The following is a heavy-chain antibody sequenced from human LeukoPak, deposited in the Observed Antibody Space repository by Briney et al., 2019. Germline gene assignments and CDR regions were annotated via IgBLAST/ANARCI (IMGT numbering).Heavy chain of an antibody. CDR2: ISYDGSNK. CDR3: ARGKLTGESFDY. Sequence: GRSLKLSCAASGFTFSTYAMHWVRQAPGKGLEWVAVISYDGSNKYYADSVKGRFTISRDNSKSTLYLQMNSLRAEDTAVYYCARGKLTGESFDYWGQGTVDRLSS. D-gene: IGHD1-20*01. V-gene: IGHV3-30-3*01. J-gene: IGHJ4*02. CDR1: GFTFSTYA.